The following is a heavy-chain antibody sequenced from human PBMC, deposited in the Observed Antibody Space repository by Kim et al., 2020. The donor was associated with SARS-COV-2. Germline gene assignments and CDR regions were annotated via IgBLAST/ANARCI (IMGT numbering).Heavy chain of an antibody. CDR1: GFTFSSYG. V-gene: IGHV3-33*06. Sequence: GGSLRLSCAASGFTFSSYGMRWVRQAPGKGLEWVAAIWGDGGNTYYADSVKGRFTISRDNSKNTVYLQMNSLRAEDTAVYYCAKDRDGSSYGCSGMNLWG. J-gene: IGHJ6*01. D-gene: IGHD5-18*01. CDR2: IWGDGGNT. CDR3: AKDRDGSSYGCSGMNL.